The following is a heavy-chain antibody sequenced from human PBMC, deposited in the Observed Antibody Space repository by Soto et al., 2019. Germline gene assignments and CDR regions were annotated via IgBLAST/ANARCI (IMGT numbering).Heavy chain of an antibody. CDR1: GDSLSCTCGP. CDR3: VRLIGNSWLDF. CDR2: TYYRSEWYN. D-gene: IGHD1-26*01. J-gene: IGHJ5*01. V-gene: IGHV6-1*01. Sequence: SQTHSLICTISGDSLSCTCGPLHYIRQPHSRSLEWLGRTYYRSEWYNDYAEFVKSRITINPDTSKNQFSLHLNSVTPEDAAVYYCVRLIGNSWLDFWGQGTLVTVSS.